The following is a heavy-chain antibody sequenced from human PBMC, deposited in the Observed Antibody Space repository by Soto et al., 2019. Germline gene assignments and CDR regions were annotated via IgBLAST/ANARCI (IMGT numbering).Heavy chain of an antibody. CDR1: GGSISSGGYS. Sequence: PSETLSLTCAVPGGSISSGGYSWSWLRQPPGKGMEWIGYIFHSGSTYYNPSLKSRVTISVDGSKNLFSLELSSVTAADSAIYYCAREGGSGSADWYFNVWGSGTLVTVPS. J-gene: IGHJ2*01. D-gene: IGHD1-26*01. CDR3: AREGGSGSADWYFNV. CDR2: IFHSGST. V-gene: IGHV4-30-2*01.